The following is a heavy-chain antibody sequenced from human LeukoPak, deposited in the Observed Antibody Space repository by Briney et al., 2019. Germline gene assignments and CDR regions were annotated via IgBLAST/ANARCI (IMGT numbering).Heavy chain of an antibody. D-gene: IGHD5-18*01. Sequence: ASVKVSCKASGYTFTGYYMHWVRQAPGQGLEWMGWINPNSGGTNYAQKLQGRVTMTTDTSTSTAYMELRSLRSDDTAVYYCARVVGYVGRRVYYMDVWGKGTTVTVSS. J-gene: IGHJ6*03. CDR2: INPNSGGT. CDR1: GYTFTGYY. CDR3: ARVVGYVGRRVYYMDV. V-gene: IGHV1-2*02.